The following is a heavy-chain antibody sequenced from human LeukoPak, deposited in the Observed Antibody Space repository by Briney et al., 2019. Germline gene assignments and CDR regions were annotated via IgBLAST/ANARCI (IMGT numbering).Heavy chain of an antibody. V-gene: IGHV4-38-2*02. CDR3: ARGLQLLPNYFDY. CDR2: IYHSGST. CDR1: GYSISSGYY. Sequence: PSETLSLTCTVSGYSISSGYYWGWIRQPPGKGLEWIGSIYHSGSTYYNPSLKSRVTISVDTSKNQFSLKLSSVTAADTAVYYCARGLQLLPNYFDYWGQGTLVTVSS. J-gene: IGHJ4*02. D-gene: IGHD2-2*01.